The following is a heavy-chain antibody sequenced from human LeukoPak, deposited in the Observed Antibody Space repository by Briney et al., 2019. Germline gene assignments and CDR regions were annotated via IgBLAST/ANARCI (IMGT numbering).Heavy chain of an antibody. CDR3: ARVRYHYDSSGYSLFDH. J-gene: IGHJ4*02. CDR2: INPNSGGT. CDR1: GYTFTGYY. D-gene: IGHD3-22*01. Sequence: ASVKVSCKASGYTFTGYYMHWVRQAPGQGLEWMGWINPNSGGTNYAQKFQGRVTMTRDTSISTAYMELSRLRSDNTAVYYCARVRYHYDSSGYSLFDHWGQGTLVTVSS. V-gene: IGHV1-2*02.